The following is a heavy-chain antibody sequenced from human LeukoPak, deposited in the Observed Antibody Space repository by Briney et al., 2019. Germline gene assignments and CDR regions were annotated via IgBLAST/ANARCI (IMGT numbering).Heavy chain of an antibody. D-gene: IGHD1-26*01. CDR3: AKSGGYGLIDY. Sequence: SETLSLTCTVSGASISGSGYYWGWIRQPPWKGLEWIGSIYSSGSTYYNASLQSRVTISIETSKNQISLRLKSVTAADTAMYYCAKSGGYGLIDYWGQGTLVTVSS. CDR2: IYSSGST. CDR1: GASISGSGYY. J-gene: IGHJ4*02. V-gene: IGHV4-39*01.